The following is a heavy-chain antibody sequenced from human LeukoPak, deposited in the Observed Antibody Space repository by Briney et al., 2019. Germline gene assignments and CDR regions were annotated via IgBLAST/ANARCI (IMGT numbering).Heavy chain of an antibody. D-gene: IGHD4-17*01. Sequence: ASVKVSCKASGYTFTSYYMHWVRQAPGQGLEWMGIINPSGGSTSYAQKFQGRVTMNRDMSTSTVYMELSSLRSEDTAVYYCARDPKTQTTVTTFDDAFDIWGQGTMVTVSS. J-gene: IGHJ3*02. CDR3: ARDPKTQTTVTTFDDAFDI. CDR2: INPSGGST. V-gene: IGHV1-46*01. CDR1: GYTFTSYY.